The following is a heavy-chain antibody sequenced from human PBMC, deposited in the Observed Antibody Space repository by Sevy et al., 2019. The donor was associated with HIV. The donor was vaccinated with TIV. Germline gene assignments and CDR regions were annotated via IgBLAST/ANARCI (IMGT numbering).Heavy chain of an antibody. Sequence: SETLSLTCAVYGGSFSGYYWSWICQPPGKGLESIGKINHSGSTNYNPSLKSRVTISIDTSKNQFSLNLSSVTSADTAVYYCARAWGVAAAGPSTYYFDHWGQGTLVTVSS. CDR2: INHSGST. D-gene: IGHD6-13*01. J-gene: IGHJ4*02. V-gene: IGHV4-34*01. CDR1: GGSFSGYY. CDR3: ARAWGVAAAGPSTYYFDH.